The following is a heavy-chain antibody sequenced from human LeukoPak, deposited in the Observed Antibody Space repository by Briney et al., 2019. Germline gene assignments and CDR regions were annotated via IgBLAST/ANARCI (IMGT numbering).Heavy chain of an antibody. CDR1: GFTFSSYA. Sequence: PPGGSLRLSCAASGFTFSSYAMSWVRQAPGKGLEWVSAISGSGGSTYYADSVKGRFTISRDNSKNTLYLQMNSLRAEDTAVYYCAKGMRWGSIAAAGTEFDYWGQGTLVTVSS. D-gene: IGHD6-13*01. V-gene: IGHV3-23*01. CDR2: ISGSGGST. CDR3: AKGMRWGSIAAAGTEFDY. J-gene: IGHJ4*02.